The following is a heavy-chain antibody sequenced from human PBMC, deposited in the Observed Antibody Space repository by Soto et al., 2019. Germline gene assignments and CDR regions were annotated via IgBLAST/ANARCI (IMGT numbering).Heavy chain of an antibody. CDR3: ARGGSTHQLAYYYYGMDV. D-gene: IGHD2-2*01. V-gene: IGHV1-2*04. Sequence: QVQLVQSGAEVKKPGASVKVSCKASGYTFTGYYMHWVRQAPGQGLEWMGWINPNSGGTNYAQKLQGWVTMTRDTSISTAYMELSRLRSDDTAVYYCARGGSTHQLAYYYYGMDVWGQGTTVTVSS. J-gene: IGHJ6*02. CDR2: INPNSGGT. CDR1: GYTFTGYY.